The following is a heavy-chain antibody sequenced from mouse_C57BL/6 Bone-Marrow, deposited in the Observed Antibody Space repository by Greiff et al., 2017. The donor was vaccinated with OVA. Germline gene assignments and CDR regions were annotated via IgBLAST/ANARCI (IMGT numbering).Heavy chain of an antibody. CDR3: ARLDAMDY. Sequence: EVQLLESGGGLVQPGGSLKLSCAASGFTFSDSYMYWIRQTPEKRLEWVAYISNGGGSTYYPDTVKGRFTISRDNAKNTLYLQMIRLKSEDTAMYYCARLDAMDYWGRGTSVTVSS. J-gene: IGHJ4*01. CDR1: GFTFSDSY. CDR2: ISNGGGST. V-gene: IGHV5-12*01.